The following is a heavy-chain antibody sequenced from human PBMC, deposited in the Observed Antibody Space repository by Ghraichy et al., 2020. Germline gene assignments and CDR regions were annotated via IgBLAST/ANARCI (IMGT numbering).Heavy chain of an antibody. CDR2: TYYRSKWYN. CDR1: GDSVSSNSYA. CDR3: ARDWGSACPFDP. D-gene: IGHD3-16*01. V-gene: IGHV6-1*01. Sequence: SQTLSLTCAISGDSVSSNSYAWNWIRLSPSRGLEWLGRTYYRSKWYNDYAVSVKGRITINPDTSKNQFSLELNSVTPEDTAVYYCARDWGSACPFDPWGQGILVTVSS. J-gene: IGHJ5*02.